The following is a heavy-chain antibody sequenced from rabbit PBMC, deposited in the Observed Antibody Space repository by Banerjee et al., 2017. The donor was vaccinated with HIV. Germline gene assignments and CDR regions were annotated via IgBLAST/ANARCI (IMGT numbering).Heavy chain of an antibody. J-gene: IGHJ3*01. CDR2: INAVTGKA. D-gene: IGHD4-1*01. CDR3: ARNANGGWDL. CDR1: SFSNKAV. V-gene: IGHV1S40*01. Sequence: SFSNKAVMCWVRQAPGKGLEWIACINAVTGKAVYASWAKGRFTFSKTSSTTVTLQMTSLTGADTATYFCARNANGGWDLWGQGTLVTVS.